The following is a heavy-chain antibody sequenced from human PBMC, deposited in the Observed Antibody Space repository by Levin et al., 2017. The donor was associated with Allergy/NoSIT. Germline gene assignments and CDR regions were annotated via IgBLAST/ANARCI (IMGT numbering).Heavy chain of an antibody. J-gene: IGHJ6*03. CDR1: GGSIRSTSYH. Sequence: SQTLSLPCPVSGGSIRSTSYHWGWLRQPPGQGLEWIATIYYVGDTYYNPSLKSRVTISVDTSKNQFSLKLTSVTAADTAVYYCARHRYCTSTRCSSYYYYMDVWGKGTTVTVSS. CDR2: IYYVGDT. CDR3: ARHRYCTSTRCSSYYYYMDV. V-gene: IGHV4-39*01. D-gene: IGHD2-2*01.